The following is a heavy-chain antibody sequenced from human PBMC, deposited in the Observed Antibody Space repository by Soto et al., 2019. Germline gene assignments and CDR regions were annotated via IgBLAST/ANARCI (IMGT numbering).Heavy chain of an antibody. J-gene: IGHJ6*02. V-gene: IGHV1-18*01. CDR1: GYSFTSYG. Sequence: QVHLVQSGAEVKKPGASVKVSCKASGYSFTSYGISWVRQAPGQGLQWMGRISTFNGDTNYAQNVQGRVTMTTDTSPPTTSMELRSLRSDDTAVYYCARDSPQSGMDVWGQGTTVTGSS. CDR2: ISTFNGDT. CDR3: ARDSPQSGMDV.